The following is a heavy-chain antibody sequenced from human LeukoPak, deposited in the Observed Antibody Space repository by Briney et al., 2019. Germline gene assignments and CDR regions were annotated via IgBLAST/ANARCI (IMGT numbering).Heavy chain of an antibody. CDR2: MNKDGSER. J-gene: IGHJ4*02. CDR1: GFLFSNSW. D-gene: IGHD4-23*01. CDR3: VKDRGYSTFDY. Sequence: GGSLRLSCAASGFLFSNSWMSSVCQAPRGGLERVANMNKDGSERNYVDSVKGRLTISRDNAKGSLYLQMNGLRAEDTAVYFCVKDRGYSTFDYWGQGTLVTVSS. V-gene: IGHV3-7*03.